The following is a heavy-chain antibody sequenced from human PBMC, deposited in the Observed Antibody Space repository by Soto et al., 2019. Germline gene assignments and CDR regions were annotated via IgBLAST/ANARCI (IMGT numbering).Heavy chain of an antibody. CDR1: GYTFTSYD. Sequence: QVQLLQSGAEVKKPGASVKVSCKASGYTFTSYDINWVRQATGQGLGWMGWMNPNSGNTGYAQKFQGRVTMTRNTSISTAYMELSSLRSEDTAVYYCARGRQSGYYYYYYMDVWGKGTTVTVSS. CDR3: ARGRQSGYYYYYYMDV. D-gene: IGHD6-19*01. J-gene: IGHJ6*03. CDR2: MNPNSGNT. V-gene: IGHV1-8*01.